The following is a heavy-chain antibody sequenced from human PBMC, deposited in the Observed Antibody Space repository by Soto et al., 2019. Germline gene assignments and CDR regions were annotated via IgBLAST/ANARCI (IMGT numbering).Heavy chain of an antibody. Sequence: GGSLRLSCAASGFTFSSYAMSWVRQAPGKGLEWVSTFSGSGDSTYYADSVKGRFTISRDNSKNTLYLQMNRLRAEDTAIYYCEKDANRAHRPYYFDYWGQGTLVTVSS. V-gene: IGHV3-23*01. CDR2: FSGSGDST. J-gene: IGHJ4*02. CDR3: EKDANRAHRPYYFDY. CDR1: GFTFSSYA.